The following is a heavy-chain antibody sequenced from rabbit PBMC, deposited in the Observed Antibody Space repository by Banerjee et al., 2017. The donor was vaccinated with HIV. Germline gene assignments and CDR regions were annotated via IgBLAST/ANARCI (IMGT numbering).Heavy chain of an antibody. V-gene: IGHV1S40*01. CDR1: GIDFSSIFW. J-gene: IGHJ4*01. CDR3: ARDLAGVIGWNFGL. CDR2: IYSGSSGSS. Sequence: QSLEESGGGLVKPGASLTLTCKASGIDFSSIFWICWVRQAPGKGLEWIACIYSGSSGSSNYASWVSGRFTISLDNAQNTVFLQMTSLTAADTATYFCARDLAGVIGWNFGLWGPGTLVTVS. D-gene: IGHD4-1*01.